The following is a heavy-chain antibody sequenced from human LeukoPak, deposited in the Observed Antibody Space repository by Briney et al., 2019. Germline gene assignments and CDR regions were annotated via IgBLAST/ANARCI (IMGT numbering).Heavy chain of an antibody. CDR1: GFTFSTYW. V-gene: IGHV3-7*01. CDR2: IKKDGSEK. Sequence: GGSLTLSCAVSGFTFSTYWMSWVRQAPGKGLEWVANIKKDGSEKKYGDSVKGRFTISRDSAKNSLYLQMTSLRAEDTAVYYCVRDSLWSGHRSFDPWGQGTLVTVSS. CDR3: VRDSLWSGHRSFDP. D-gene: IGHD3-3*01. J-gene: IGHJ5*02.